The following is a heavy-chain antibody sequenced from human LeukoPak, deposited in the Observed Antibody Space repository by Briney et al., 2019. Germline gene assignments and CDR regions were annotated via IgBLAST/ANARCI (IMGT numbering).Heavy chain of an antibody. D-gene: IGHD4-17*01. CDR3: ARPPPDYGNYHWFDP. CDR2: INHSGST. Sequence: PSETLSLTCAVYGGSFSGYYWSWIRRPPGKGLEWIGEINHSGSTNYNPSLKSRVTISVDTSKNQFSLKLSSVTAADTAVYYCARPPPDYGNYHWFDPWGQGTLVTVSS. J-gene: IGHJ5*02. V-gene: IGHV4-34*01. CDR1: GGSFSGYY.